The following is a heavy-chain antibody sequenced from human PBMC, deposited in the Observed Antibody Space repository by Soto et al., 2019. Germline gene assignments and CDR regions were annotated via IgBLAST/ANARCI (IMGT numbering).Heavy chain of an antibody. J-gene: IGHJ4*02. D-gene: IGHD3-16*01. CDR2: MYYSGNT. Sequence: SETLSLTCTVSGGSLSRYYWSWIRQPPGKELDWIGYMYYSGNTSYTPSLNSRFTISGDTSKNQFSLKLSSVTAADTAVYYCAWGGGGVFDYWGQGILVTVSS. V-gene: IGHV4-59*01. CDR3: AWGGGGVFDY. CDR1: GGSLSRYY.